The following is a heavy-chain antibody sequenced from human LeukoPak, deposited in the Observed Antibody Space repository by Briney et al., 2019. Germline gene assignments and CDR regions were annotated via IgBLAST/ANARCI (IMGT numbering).Heavy chain of an antibody. V-gene: IGHV4-39*01. CDR2: IYYSGST. D-gene: IGHD2-2*01. CDR3: ARRGYCSSTSCYEYWFDP. Sequence: SETLSLTCTVSGGSISSSSYYWGWIRQPPGKGLEWIGIIYYSGSTYYNPSLKSRLTISVDTSKNQVSLKLSSVTATDTAVYYCARRGYCSSTSCYEYWFDPWGQGTLVTVSS. J-gene: IGHJ5*02. CDR1: GGSISSSSYY.